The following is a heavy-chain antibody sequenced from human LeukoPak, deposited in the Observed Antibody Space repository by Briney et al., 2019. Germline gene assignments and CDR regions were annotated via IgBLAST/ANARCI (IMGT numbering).Heavy chain of an antibody. J-gene: IGHJ4*02. D-gene: IGHD6-13*01. CDR1: GFTFSSYS. Sequence: GGSLRLSCAASGFTFSSYSMNWVRQAPGKGLEWVSSIGSGSSYIYYADSVKGRFTVSGDSAKNSLYLQMNSLRAEDTAVYYCARIGAGSSRDYWGQGTLVTDSS. CDR2: IGSGSSYI. V-gene: IGHV3-21*01. CDR3: ARIGAGSSRDY.